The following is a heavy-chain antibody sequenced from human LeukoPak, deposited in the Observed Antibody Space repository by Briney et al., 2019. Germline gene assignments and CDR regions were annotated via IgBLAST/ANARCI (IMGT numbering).Heavy chain of an antibody. CDR1: GFTFSSYA. J-gene: IGHJ4*02. CDR3: AKDGFSAYVDY. Sequence: GGSLRLSCAASGFTFSSYAMHWVRQAPGKGLEWVAVISYDGSKKYYADSVKGRFTISRDNSKNTLFVQMNGLRAEDTAVYYCAKDGFSAYVDYWGQGTLVTVSS. CDR2: ISYDGSKK. D-gene: IGHD5-12*01. V-gene: IGHV3-30*04.